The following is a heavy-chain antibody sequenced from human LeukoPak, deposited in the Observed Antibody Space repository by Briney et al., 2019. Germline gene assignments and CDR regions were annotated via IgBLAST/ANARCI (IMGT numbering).Heavy chain of an antibody. CDR2: MFYSGST. CDR1: GGSISSYY. V-gene: IGHV4-59*12. Sequence: SETLSLTCTVSGGSISSYYWSWIRQPPGKGLEWIRYMFYSGSTNYNPSLRGRVTISVDTSKNQFSLKLSSVTAADTAVYYCARGGTTVTTSAFDIWGQGTMVTVSS. J-gene: IGHJ3*02. D-gene: IGHD4-17*01. CDR3: ARGGTTVTTSAFDI.